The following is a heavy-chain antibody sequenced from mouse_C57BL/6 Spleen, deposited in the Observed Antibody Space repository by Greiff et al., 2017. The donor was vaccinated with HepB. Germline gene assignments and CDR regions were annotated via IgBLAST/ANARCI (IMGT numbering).Heavy chain of an antibody. CDR3: SRIKKIVATYLDD. Sequence: VQLQQSGAELVKAGASVKMSCKASGYTFTSYWMHWVKQRLGQGLEWFAETNPTNGRTYYNEKFKSKATLTVDKSSSTAYMLRSGPTFEDSAVYYCSRIKKIVATYLDDWGQGTTLTVSS. V-gene: IGHV1S81*02. CDR2: TNPTNGRT. J-gene: IGHJ2*01. D-gene: IGHD1-1*01. CDR1: GYTFTSYW.